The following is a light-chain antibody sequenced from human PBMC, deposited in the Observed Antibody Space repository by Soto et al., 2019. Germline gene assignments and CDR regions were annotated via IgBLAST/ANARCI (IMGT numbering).Light chain of an antibody. J-gene: IGLJ2*01. Sequence: QSVVTQPPSVSGAPGQRVTISCTGTSSNIGAGYDVHWYQQFPGTAPKLLIFGNSNRPSGVPDRFSGSKSGTSASLAITGLQAEDEANYYCQSYDSSLSGHVVFGGGTQLTVL. CDR2: GNS. V-gene: IGLV1-40*01. CDR3: QSYDSSLSGHVV. CDR1: SSNIGAGYD.